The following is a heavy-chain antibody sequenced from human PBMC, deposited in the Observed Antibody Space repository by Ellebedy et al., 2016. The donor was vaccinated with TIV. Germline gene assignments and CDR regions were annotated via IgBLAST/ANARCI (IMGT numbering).Heavy chain of an antibody. CDR1: GYTFTSYG. CDR2: ISAYNGNT. D-gene: IGHD5-18*01. CDR3: ARGYSYGSYFDY. J-gene: IGHJ4*02. Sequence: ASVKVSXXASGYTFTSYGISWVRQAPGQGLEWMGWISAYNGNTNYAQKLQGRVTMTTDTSTSTAYMELRSLRSDDTAVYYCARGYSYGSYFDYWGQGTLVTVSS. V-gene: IGHV1-18*01.